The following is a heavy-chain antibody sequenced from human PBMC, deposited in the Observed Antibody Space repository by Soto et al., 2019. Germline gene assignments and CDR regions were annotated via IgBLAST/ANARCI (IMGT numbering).Heavy chain of an antibody. CDR2: IMPVFGAA. V-gene: IGHV1-69*01. J-gene: IGHJ6*02. CDR3: EAYRGFYAGMDV. CDR1: GGTFRSYA. D-gene: IGHD6-25*01. Sequence: QVQLVQSGTEVKKPGSSVKVSCKASGGTFRSYAFSWLRQTPGQGLEWMGAIMPVFGAATYAQQFQGRITVTADESTSTVNMAVTIARLEDAVVFYWEAYRGFYAGMDVWGPGTTVIVS.